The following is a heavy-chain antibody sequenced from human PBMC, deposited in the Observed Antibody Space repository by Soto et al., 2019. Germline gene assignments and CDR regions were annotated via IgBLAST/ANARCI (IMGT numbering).Heavy chain of an antibody. J-gene: IGHJ5*02. Sequence: GGSLRLSCAASGFTFSSYGMHWVRQAPGKGLKWVAVISYDGSNKYYADSVKGRFTISRDNSKNTLYLQMNSLRAEDTAVYYCAKGPGHYYDSSGPGPWGQGTLVTVS. CDR3: AKGPGHYYDSSGPGP. V-gene: IGHV3-30*18. CDR2: ISYDGSNK. D-gene: IGHD3-22*01. CDR1: GFTFSSYG.